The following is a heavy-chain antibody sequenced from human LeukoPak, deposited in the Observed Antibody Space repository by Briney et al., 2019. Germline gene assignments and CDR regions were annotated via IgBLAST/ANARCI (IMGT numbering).Heavy chain of an antibody. D-gene: IGHD6-13*01. CDR2: ISYDGSNK. CDR3: ARDSSIAAAGSVDY. CDR1: GFTFSSYA. V-gene: IGHV3-30-3*01. Sequence: GGSLRLSCAASGFTFSSYAMHWVRQAPGKGLGWVAVISYDGSNKYYADSVKGRFTISRDNSKNTLYLQMNSLRAEDTAVYYCARDSSIAAAGSVDYWGQGTLVTVSS. J-gene: IGHJ4*02.